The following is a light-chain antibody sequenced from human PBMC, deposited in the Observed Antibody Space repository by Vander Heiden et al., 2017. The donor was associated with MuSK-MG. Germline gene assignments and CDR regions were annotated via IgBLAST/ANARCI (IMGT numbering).Light chain of an antibody. J-gene: IGKJ4*01. CDR1: QDISNY. Sequence: DIQMTQSPSSLSASVGDRVTITCQAIQDISNYLNWYQQKPGKAPKLLIYDASNLETGVPSRFSGSGSGTDFTFTISSLQPEDIATYYCQQEDNLPLTFGGRTKVEIK. V-gene: IGKV1-33*01. CDR2: DAS. CDR3: QQEDNLPLT.